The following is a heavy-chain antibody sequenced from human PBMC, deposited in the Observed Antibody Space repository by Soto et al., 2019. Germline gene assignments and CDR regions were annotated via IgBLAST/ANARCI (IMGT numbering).Heavy chain of an antibody. Sequence: GGSLRLSCTASEFTFSNYGMHWVRQAPGKGLMWVSRINRDGTGTIYADSVKGRFSISRDNTKDTVYLQMNSLRAEDTAVYYCVRTVSGSYSDALDMWGQGTVVTVSS. CDR2: INRDGTGT. CDR1: EFTFSNYG. J-gene: IGHJ3*02. V-gene: IGHV3-74*01. D-gene: IGHD1-26*01. CDR3: VRTVSGSYSDALDM.